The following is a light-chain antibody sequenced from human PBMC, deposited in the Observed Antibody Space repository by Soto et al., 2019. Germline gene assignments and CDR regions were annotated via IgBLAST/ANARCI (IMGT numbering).Light chain of an antibody. CDR2: GAS. Sequence: EIVLTQSPGTLSLSPGERATLSCRASQSVSSTFFAWYQQKPGQAPRLLIYGASTRATGIPARFSGSGSGTEFTLTISYLRPEDSAVYFCQQYHDWVTFGGGTKVDIK. V-gene: IGKV3-20*01. CDR3: QQYHDWVT. CDR1: QSVSSTF. J-gene: IGKJ4*01.